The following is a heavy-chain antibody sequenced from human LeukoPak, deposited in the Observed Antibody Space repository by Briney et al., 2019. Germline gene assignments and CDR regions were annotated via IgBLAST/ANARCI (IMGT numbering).Heavy chain of an antibody. CDR1: GYTFTSYD. CDR3: ARGGLIAVAGYYFDY. D-gene: IGHD6-19*01. CDR2: INPNSGGT. J-gene: IGHJ4*02. Sequence: ASVKVSCKASGYTFTSYDINWVRQAPGQGLEWMGWINPNSGGTNYAQKFQGRVTMTRDTSISTAYMELSRLRSDDTAVYYCARGGLIAVAGYYFDYWGQGTLVTVSS. V-gene: IGHV1-2*02.